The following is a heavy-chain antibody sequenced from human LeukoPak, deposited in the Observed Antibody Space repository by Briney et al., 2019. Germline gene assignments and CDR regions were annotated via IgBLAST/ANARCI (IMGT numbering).Heavy chain of an antibody. CDR1: GYTFTGYY. CDR3: ARMVRGVIYWFDP. Sequence: ASVKVSCKASGYTFTGYYMHWVRQAPGQGLEWMGRINPNSGGTNYAQKFQGRVTMTRDTSISTAYMELSRLRSDDTAVYYCARMVRGVIYWFDPWGQGTLVTVSS. J-gene: IGHJ5*02. V-gene: IGHV1-2*06. D-gene: IGHD3-10*01. CDR2: INPNSGGT.